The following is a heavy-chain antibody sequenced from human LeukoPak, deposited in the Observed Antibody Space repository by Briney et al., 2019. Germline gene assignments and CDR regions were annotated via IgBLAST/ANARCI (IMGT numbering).Heavy chain of an antibody. Sequence: SETLSLTCGVSGYSISSGYQWAWIRQSPGKGLEWIGSIYHSGSAHYNPSLKSRVTISVETSKNQFSLNMYSVTAADTAVYYCARDPRWLTPDCTSTSCYENYFDPWGQGTLVTISS. V-gene: IGHV4-38-2*02. CDR3: ARDPRWLTPDCTSTSCYENYFDP. D-gene: IGHD2-2*01. J-gene: IGHJ5*02. CDR1: GYSISSGYQ. CDR2: IYHSGSA.